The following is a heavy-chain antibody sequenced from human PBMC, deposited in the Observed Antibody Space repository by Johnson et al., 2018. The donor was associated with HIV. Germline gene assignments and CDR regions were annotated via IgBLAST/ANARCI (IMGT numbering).Heavy chain of an antibody. CDR2: IKKDGSEK. D-gene: IGHD2-21*01. J-gene: IGHJ3*02. CDR1: GFTHSAYW. Sequence: MQLVESGGGLVQPGGSLRLSCAASGFTHSAYWMTWVRQAPGKGLEWVANIKKDGSEKNYVDSVKGRFTISRDNAKNSLYLQMNSLKTEDTAVYYCALSYSLDAFDIWGQGTMVTVSS. CDR3: ALSYSLDAFDI. V-gene: IGHV3-7*05.